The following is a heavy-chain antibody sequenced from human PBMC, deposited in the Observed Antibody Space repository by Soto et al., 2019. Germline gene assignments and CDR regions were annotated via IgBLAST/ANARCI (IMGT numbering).Heavy chain of an antibody. CDR2: MNPNSGST. CDR1: GYTFTSYD. J-gene: IGHJ1*01. Sequence: SVKVSCKASGYTFTSYDIKWVRQATAQGLEWMGWMNPNSGSTGYXXKFQGRVXXTRNTSISTAXMELSSLRSEDTGVQNRARPASGSYF. CDR3: ARPASGSYF. D-gene: IGHD1-26*01. V-gene: IGHV1-8*01.